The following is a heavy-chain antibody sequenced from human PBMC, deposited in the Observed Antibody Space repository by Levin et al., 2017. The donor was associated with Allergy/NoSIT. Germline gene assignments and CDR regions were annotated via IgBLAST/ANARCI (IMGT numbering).Heavy chain of an antibody. D-gene: IGHD3-10*01. J-gene: IGHJ4*02. Sequence: GGSLRLSCTASGFTFGDYAMSWFRQAPGKGLEWVGFIRSKAYGGTTEYAASVKGRFTISRDDSKSIAYLQMNSLKTEDTAVYYCTRDRGPSYDPYYFDYWGQGTLVTVSS. CDR3: TRDRGPSYDPYYFDY. CDR2: IRSKAYGGTT. CDR1: GFTFGDYA. V-gene: IGHV3-49*03.